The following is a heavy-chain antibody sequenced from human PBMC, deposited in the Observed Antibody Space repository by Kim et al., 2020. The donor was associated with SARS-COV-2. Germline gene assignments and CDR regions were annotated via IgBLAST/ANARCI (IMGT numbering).Heavy chain of an antibody. J-gene: IGHJ4*02. Sequence: YADSVKGRFTISRDNSKNTLYLQMSSLRAEDTAVYYCVTPITLTGVAIGNWGQGTLVTVSS. V-gene: IGHV3-64D*06. D-gene: IGHD1-20*01. CDR3: VTPITLTGVAIGN.